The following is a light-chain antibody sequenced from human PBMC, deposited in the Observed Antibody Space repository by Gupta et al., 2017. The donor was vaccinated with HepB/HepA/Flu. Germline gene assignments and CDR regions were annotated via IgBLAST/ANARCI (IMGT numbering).Light chain of an antibody. Sequence: EIVFTQSPPTLSLSPREKATLSCAASESVSSYLAWYQQKPGQAPRLLIYDASNRATGIPARFSGSGSGTDFTLTISSLEPEDFAVYYCQQRSNWPPGTFGGGTKVEIK. CDR3: QQRSNWPPGT. J-gene: IGKJ4*01. CDR2: DAS. CDR1: ESVSSY. V-gene: IGKV3-11*01.